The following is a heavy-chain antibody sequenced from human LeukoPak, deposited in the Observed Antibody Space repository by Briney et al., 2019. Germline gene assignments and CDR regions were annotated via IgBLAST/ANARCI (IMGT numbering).Heavy chain of an antibody. CDR1: DGSISSHY. CDR2: IYYSGST. V-gene: IGHV4-59*11. D-gene: IGHD3-22*01. Sequence: SETLSLTCTVSDGSISSHYWNWIRQPPGKELEWIGYIYYSGSTSYNSSLKSRVTISVDTSKNQFSLKLSSVTAADTAVYYCARGGYYDRSGNSYKFGFDMWGQGTMVTVSS. J-gene: IGHJ3*02. CDR3: ARGGYYDRSGNSYKFGFDM.